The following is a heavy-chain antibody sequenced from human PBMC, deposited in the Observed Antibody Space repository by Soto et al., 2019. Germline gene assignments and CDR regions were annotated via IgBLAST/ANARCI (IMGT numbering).Heavy chain of an antibody. J-gene: IGHJ2*01. Sequence: QVQLVESGGGVVQPGRSLRLSCAASGFTFSSYGMHWVRQAPGKGLEWVAVIWYDGSNKYYADSVKGRFTISRDNSKNTLYLQMNSLRAEDTAVYYCARDGRNGGNCRYWYFDLWGRGTLVTVSS. CDR1: GFTFSSYG. V-gene: IGHV3-33*01. CDR3: ARDGRNGGNCRYWYFDL. CDR2: IWYDGSNK. D-gene: IGHD2-15*01.